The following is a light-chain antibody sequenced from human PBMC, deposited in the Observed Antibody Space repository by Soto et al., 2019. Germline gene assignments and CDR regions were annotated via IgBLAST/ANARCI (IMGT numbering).Light chain of an antibody. CDR1: HSISNY. CDR3: QQRSDWIT. J-gene: IGKJ5*01. Sequence: EIVLTQSPATLSLSPGERATLSCRASHSISNYLAWYQQKPGQAPRLLIYDASTRATGIPARFSGSGSGTDFTLTISSLEPEDFAVYYCQQRSDWITVGQRTRLAIK. CDR2: DAS. V-gene: IGKV3-11*01.